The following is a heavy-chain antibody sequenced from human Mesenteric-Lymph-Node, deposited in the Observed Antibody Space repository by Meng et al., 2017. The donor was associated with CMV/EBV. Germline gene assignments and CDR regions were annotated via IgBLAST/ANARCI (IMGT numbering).Heavy chain of an antibody. CDR1: YHFTSYG. D-gene: IGHD3-9*01. V-gene: IGHV1-18*01. Sequence: YHFTSYGISWVRQAPGQGLEWMGWISAYNGNTNYAQKLQGRVTMTTDTSTSTAYMELRSLRSDDTAVYYCARVHYDILTGYNWFDPWGQGTLVTVSS. J-gene: IGHJ5*02. CDR2: ISAYNGNT. CDR3: ARVHYDILTGYNWFDP.